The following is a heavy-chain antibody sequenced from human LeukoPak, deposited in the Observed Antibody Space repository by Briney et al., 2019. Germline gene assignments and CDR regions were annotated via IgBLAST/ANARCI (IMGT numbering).Heavy chain of an antibody. V-gene: IGHV1-58*02. CDR3: AADLRGYCDGNCLDN. CDR1: GFTFTNSA. D-gene: IGHD2-21*02. J-gene: IGHJ4*02. CDR2: IVLASGNT. Sequence: GASVKVSCKASGFTFTNSAMQWVRQARGQRLEWIGWIVLASGNTHYAQKFQETVTITRDMSTRTAYMKLSSLRSEDTAVYYCAADLRGYCDGNCLDNWGERTLVTVSS.